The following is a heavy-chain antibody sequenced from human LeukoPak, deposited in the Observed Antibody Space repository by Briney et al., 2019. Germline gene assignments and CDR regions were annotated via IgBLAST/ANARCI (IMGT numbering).Heavy chain of an antibody. J-gene: IGHJ2*01. Sequence: SETLSLTCAVYGGSFTDYYWSWVRRSPGKGLEWIGEIHHSGSTNFNPSLKSRVTISVDTSKKPFSLKLSSVTAADTAVYYCARRDVDTAMGWYFDLWGRGSLVTVSS. CDR2: IHHSGST. D-gene: IGHD5-18*01. V-gene: IGHV4-34*01. CDR1: GGSFTDYY. CDR3: ARRDVDTAMGWYFDL.